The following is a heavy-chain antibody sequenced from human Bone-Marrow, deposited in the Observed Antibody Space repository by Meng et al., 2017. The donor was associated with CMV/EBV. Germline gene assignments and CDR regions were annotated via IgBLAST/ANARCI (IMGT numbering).Heavy chain of an antibody. CDR2: IYYSGST. Sequence: GSLRLSCTVSGGSISSSSYYWGWIRQPPGKGLEWTGSIYYSGSTYYNPSLKSRVTISVDTSKNQFSLKLSSVTAADTAVYYCARRGAVASVDYWGQGTLVTVSS. CDR1: GGSISSSSYY. D-gene: IGHD6-19*01. J-gene: IGHJ4*02. V-gene: IGHV4-39*01. CDR3: ARRGAVASVDY.